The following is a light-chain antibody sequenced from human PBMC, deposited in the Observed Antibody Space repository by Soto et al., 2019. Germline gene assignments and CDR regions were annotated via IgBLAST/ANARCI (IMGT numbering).Light chain of an antibody. J-gene: IGKJ1*01. CDR1: QTVSSN. Sequence: EIVLTQSPATLSVSPGERATLSCRASQTVSSNLAWYQQKPGQAPRLLIYGAFTRATGIPARFSGSGSGTEFTLTISSLQSEDFAVYHCQQYNNWPWTFGQGTKVEI. CDR2: GAF. CDR3: QQYNNWPWT. V-gene: IGKV3-15*01.